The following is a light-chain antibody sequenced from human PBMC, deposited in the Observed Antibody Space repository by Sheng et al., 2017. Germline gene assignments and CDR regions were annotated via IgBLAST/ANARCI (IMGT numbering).Light chain of an antibody. CDR1: RLGDKY. CDR3: QAWDSRTEEG. CDR2: QDN. V-gene: IGLV3-1*01. Sequence: SYELTQPPSVSVSPGQTATITCSGDRLGDKYTCWYQQKPGQSPVLIIYQDNKRPSGIPERFSGSNSGNTATLTISGTQAMDEADYHCQAWDSRTEEGFGGGTKLTVL. J-gene: IGLJ2*01.